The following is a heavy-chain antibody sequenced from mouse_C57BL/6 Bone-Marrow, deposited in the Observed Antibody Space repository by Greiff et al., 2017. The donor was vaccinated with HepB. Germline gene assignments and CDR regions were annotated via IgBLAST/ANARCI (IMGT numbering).Heavy chain of an antibody. CDR3: ARIDGNYPWYFDV. V-gene: IGHV1-82*01. CDR1: GYAFSSSW. Sequence: QVQLKESGPELVKPGASVKISCKASGYAFSSSWMNWVKQRPGKGLEWIGRIYPGDGDTNYNRKFKGKATLTADKSSSTAYMQLSSLTSEDSAVYFCARIDGNYPWYFDVWGTGTTVTVSS. CDR2: IYPGDGDT. J-gene: IGHJ1*03. D-gene: IGHD2-1*01.